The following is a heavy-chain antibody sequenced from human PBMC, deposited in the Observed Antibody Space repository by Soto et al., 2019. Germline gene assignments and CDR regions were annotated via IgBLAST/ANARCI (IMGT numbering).Heavy chain of an antibody. CDR3: AMSAGYGGDVDV. Sequence: EKQLVESGGALAQPGGSLRLSCVGSGFTFSIYALTWVRQAPGKGLEWVSLITNNGDTTFFGDSVKGRFSISRDNSKNTLYLQLETLRAEDTAVYYCAMSAGYGGDVDVGGQGTMVAVSS. V-gene: IGHV3-23*04. J-gene: IGHJ3*01. CDR1: GFTFSIYA. CDR2: ITNNGDTT. D-gene: IGHD5-12*01.